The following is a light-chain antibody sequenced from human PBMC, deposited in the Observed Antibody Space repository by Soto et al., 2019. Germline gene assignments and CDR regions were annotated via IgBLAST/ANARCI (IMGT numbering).Light chain of an antibody. J-gene: IGKJ1*01. CDR1: QSISRW. CDR3: QQYGSSPPWT. CDR2: DAT. V-gene: IGKV1-5*01. Sequence: SQLTQSPPSLYASVGDRVTITCRASQSISRWLAWYQQKPGKAPKLLIHDATSLESGVPSRFSGSGSGTDFTLTISRLEPEDFAVYYCQQYGSSPPWTFGQGTKVDIK.